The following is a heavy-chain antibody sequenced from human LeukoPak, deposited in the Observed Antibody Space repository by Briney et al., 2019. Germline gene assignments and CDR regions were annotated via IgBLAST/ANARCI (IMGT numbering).Heavy chain of an antibody. D-gene: IGHD2-2*01. CDR3: ARSSSGPSPYYYYGMDV. V-gene: IGHV5-51*01. Sequence: GESLKISCKGSGYSFTSYWIGWVRQMPGKGLEWMGIIYPGDSDTRYSPSFRGQVTISADKSISTAYLQWSSLKASDTAMYYCARSSSGPSPYYYYGMDVWGQGTTVTVSS. CDR2: IYPGDSDT. J-gene: IGHJ6*02. CDR1: GYSFTSYW.